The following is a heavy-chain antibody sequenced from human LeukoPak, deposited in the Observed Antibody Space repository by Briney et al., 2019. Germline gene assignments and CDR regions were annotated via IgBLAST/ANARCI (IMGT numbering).Heavy chain of an antibody. CDR2: ISYDGSNK. CDR3: AKARYYYDSSGYYLRAEYFQH. CDR1: GFTFSSYG. V-gene: IGHV3-30*18. Sequence: GGSLRLSCAASGFTFSSYGMHWVRQAPGKGLEWVAVISYDGSNKYYADSVKGRFTISRDNSKSTLYLQMNSLRAEDTAVYYCAKARYYYDSSGYYLRAEYFQHWGQGTLVTVSS. J-gene: IGHJ1*01. D-gene: IGHD3-22*01.